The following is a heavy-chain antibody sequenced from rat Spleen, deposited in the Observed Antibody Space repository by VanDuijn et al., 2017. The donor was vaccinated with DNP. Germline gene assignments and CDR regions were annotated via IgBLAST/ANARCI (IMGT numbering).Heavy chain of an antibody. V-gene: IGHV5-7*01. J-gene: IGHJ2*01. CDR3: ARQGP. CDR2: ISYDGSST. CDR1: GFTFSNYD. Sequence: EVQLVESGGGLVQPGRSMKLSCAASGFTFSNYDMAWVRQAPKKGLEWVATISYDGSSTYYRDSVKGRFTISRDNVKRTLYLQMDSLRSEDTATYYCARQGPWGHGVMVTVSS.